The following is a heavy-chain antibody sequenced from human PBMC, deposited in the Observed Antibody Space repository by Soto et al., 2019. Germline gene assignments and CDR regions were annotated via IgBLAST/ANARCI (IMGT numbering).Heavy chain of an antibody. CDR2: ISGSGGST. D-gene: IGHD6-6*01. CDR3: AKGVQSIAARPLPAHFNWFAP. V-gene: IGHV3-23*01. CDR1: GFTFSSYA. Sequence: HPGGSLRLSCAASGFTFSSYAMSWVRQAPGKGLEWVSAISGSGGSTYYADSVKGRFTISRDNSKNTLYLQMNSLRAEDTAVYYCAKGVQSIAARPLPAHFNWFAPWGQGTLVTVSS. J-gene: IGHJ5*02.